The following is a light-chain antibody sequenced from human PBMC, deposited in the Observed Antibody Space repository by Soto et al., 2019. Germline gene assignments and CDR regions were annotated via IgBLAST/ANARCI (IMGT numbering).Light chain of an antibody. CDR3: QHLHSYPLT. J-gene: IGKJ4*01. V-gene: IGKV1-9*01. CDR1: QGISGY. CDR2: AAS. Sequence: DIQLTQSPSFLSASVGDRVTITCRASQGISGYLAWYQQKPGKAPKLLIFAASTLHSGVPSRFSGSGSGTEFTLTISSLQPEDFATYYCQHLHSYPLTFGGGTKVEMK.